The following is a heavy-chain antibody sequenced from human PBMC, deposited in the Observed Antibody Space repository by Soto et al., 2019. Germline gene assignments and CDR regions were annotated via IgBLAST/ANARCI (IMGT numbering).Heavy chain of an antibody. Sequence: EVQLLQSGGGLVQPGWSLRLSCAASGFTVSGQSMTWVRQAPGKGLEWISGISATEGITFYADSVRGRFTISRDKSKNTIYLQMSSLTVEDTATYYCSRWSGDGDLWAQGTLVTVSA. D-gene: IGHD3-10*01. CDR1: GFTVSGQS. V-gene: IGHV3-23*01. CDR2: ISATEGIT. CDR3: SRWSGDGDL. J-gene: IGHJ4*02.